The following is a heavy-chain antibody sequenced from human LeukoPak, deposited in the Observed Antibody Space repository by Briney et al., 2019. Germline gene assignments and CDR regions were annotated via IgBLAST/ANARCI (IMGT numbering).Heavy chain of an antibody. Sequence: PGGSLRLSCAASGFTVSNNYMSWVRRAPGKGLEWVSVIYSGGSTHYADSVKGRFIISRDNSKNTVYLQMNSLRAEDTAVYYCARMNDYGDYLRYWGQGTLVTVSS. CDR3: ARMNDYGDYLRY. CDR1: GFTVSNNY. V-gene: IGHV3-53*01. D-gene: IGHD4-17*01. CDR2: IYSGGST. J-gene: IGHJ4*02.